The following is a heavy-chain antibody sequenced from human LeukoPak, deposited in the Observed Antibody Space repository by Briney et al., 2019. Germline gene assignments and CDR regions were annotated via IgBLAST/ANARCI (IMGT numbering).Heavy chain of an antibody. D-gene: IGHD2-15*01. J-gene: IGHJ4*02. Sequence: PSQTLSLTCTVSAGSISSVSYYWSWIREPAGKALEWIGHIYTSGSTNYNPSLKSRVTMSVDTSKNQFSLRLSSVTAADTAVYYCARGLIRSGGSLQGLDYWGQGTLVTVSS. CDR3: ARGLIRSGGSLQGLDY. CDR2: IYTSGST. V-gene: IGHV4-61*09. CDR1: AGSISSVSYY.